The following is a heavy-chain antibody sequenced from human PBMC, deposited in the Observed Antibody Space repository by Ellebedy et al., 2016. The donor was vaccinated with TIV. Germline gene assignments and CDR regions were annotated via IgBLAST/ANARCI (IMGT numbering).Heavy chain of an antibody. J-gene: IGHJ6*02. CDR2: ISGSGGST. D-gene: IGHD3-10*01. Sequence: GESLKISCAASGFTFSSYAMSWVRQAPGKGLEWVSAISGSGGSTYYADSVKGRFTISRDNSKNTLYLQMNSLRAEDTAVYYCARVMATMVRGVSDHYYYYGMDVWGQGTTVTVSS. V-gene: IGHV3-23*01. CDR3: ARVMATMVRGVSDHYYYYGMDV. CDR1: GFTFSSYA.